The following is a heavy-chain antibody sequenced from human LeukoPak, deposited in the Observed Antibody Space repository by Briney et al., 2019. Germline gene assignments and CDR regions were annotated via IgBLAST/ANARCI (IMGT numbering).Heavy chain of an antibody. CDR1: GFSLNTSAVG. Sequence: SSPTLVNPTQTLTLTCTFSGFSLNTSAVGVAWIRQPPGQALEWLALIYGNDHKRYSPSLQSRLTITKGTSKNQVVLTMTSMDPVDTATYYCAHDSPGNYGFDYWGQGTLVTVSS. D-gene: IGHD3-10*01. CDR3: AHDSPGNYGFDY. J-gene: IGHJ4*02. CDR2: IYGNDHK. V-gene: IGHV2-5*01.